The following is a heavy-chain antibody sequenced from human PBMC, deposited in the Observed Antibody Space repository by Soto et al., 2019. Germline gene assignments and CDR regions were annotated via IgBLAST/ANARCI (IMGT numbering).Heavy chain of an antibody. CDR3: ARDRVYYDSSGYYAPTVFFDY. D-gene: IGHD3-22*01. CDR1: GYAFTSYF. V-gene: IGHV1-46*01. CDR2: INPSGGST. Sequence: ASVKVSCKASGYAFTSYFMHWVRQAPGQGLEWMGIINPSGGSTSYAQKFQGRVTMTRDTSTSTVYMELSSLRSEDTAVYYCARDRVYYDSSGYYAPTVFFDYWGQGTLVTVSS. J-gene: IGHJ4*02.